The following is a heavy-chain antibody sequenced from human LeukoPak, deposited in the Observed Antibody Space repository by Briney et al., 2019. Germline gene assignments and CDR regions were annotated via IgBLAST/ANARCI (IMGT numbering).Heavy chain of an antibody. J-gene: IGHJ6*03. D-gene: IGHD2-2*02. CDR1: GFTFDDYT. CDR3: AKEEVVVVPAAILPQYYYYYYMDV. V-gene: IGHV3-43*01. Sequence: PGRSLRLSCAASGFTFDDYTMHWVRPAPGKGLEWVSLISWDGGSTYYADSVKGRFTTSRDNSKNSLYLQMNSLRTEDSALYYCAKEEVVVVPAAILPQYYYYYYMDVWGKGTTATVSS. CDR2: ISWDGGST.